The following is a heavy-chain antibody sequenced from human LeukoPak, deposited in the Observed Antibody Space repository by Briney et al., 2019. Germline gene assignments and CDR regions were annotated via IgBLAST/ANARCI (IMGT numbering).Heavy chain of an antibody. CDR2: INHKSGGT. D-gene: IGHD3-22*01. V-gene: IGHV1-2*02. CDR3: ATRETYDSSDYFDY. J-gene: IGHJ4*02. Sequence: SVKVSCQASGYNFTGYYIHWVRQAPGQGLEWMGWINHKSGGTNYAQKFQGRVTMTRDTSISTAYMELSRLRSDDTAVYYCATRETYDSSDYFDYWGQRTLVTVSS. CDR1: GYNFTGYY.